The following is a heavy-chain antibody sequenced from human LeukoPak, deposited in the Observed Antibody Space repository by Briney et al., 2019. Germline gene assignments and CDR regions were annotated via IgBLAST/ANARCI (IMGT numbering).Heavy chain of an antibody. J-gene: IGHJ4*02. CDR2: ISYDGSDK. Sequence: PGGSLRLSCAASGFTFSSYGMHWVRQAPGKGLEWVAVISYDGSDKYYADSVKGRFIISRDNSKNTLYLQMISLRAEDTADYYCAKDAPVGDFWSGYYVFDYWGQGTLVTVSS. D-gene: IGHD3-3*01. CDR3: AKDAPVGDFWSGYYVFDY. V-gene: IGHV3-30*18. CDR1: GFTFSSYG.